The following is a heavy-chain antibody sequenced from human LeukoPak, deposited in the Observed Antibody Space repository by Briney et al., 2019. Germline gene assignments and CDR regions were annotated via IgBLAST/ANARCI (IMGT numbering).Heavy chain of an antibody. CDR1: GYNLTELS. V-gene: IGHV1-24*01. J-gene: IGHJ4*02. D-gene: IGHD3-22*01. Sequence: ASVKVSCKVSGYNLTELSMHWVRQAPGKGLEWMGGFDPEDGETIYAQKFQGRVTMTEDTSTDTAYMELSSLRSEDTAVYYCATVHYYDSSGYNYYFDYWGQGTLVTVSS. CDR3: ATVHYYDSSGYNYYFDY. CDR2: FDPEDGET.